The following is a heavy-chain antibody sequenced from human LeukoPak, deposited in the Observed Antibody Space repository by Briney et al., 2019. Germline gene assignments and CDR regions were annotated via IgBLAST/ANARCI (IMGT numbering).Heavy chain of an antibody. CDR3: VRVWRGNYRACDY. Sequence: GGSLRLSCAASGFIFSNYIMNWVRQAPGRGLEWVAYIGSSSSYTNYADSVKGRFTISGDNAKKSLDLQMNSLRAEDTAVYYCVRVWRGNYRACDYWGQGTLVTVSS. J-gene: IGHJ4*02. D-gene: IGHD1-26*01. V-gene: IGHV3-21*05. CDR2: IGSSSSYT. CDR1: GFIFSNYI.